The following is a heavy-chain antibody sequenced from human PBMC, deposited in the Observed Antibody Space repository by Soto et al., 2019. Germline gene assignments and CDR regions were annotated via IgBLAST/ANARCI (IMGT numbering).Heavy chain of an antibody. V-gene: IGHV3-30*18. D-gene: IGHD4-17*01. CDR2: ISYDGSNK. J-gene: IGHJ4*02. CDR1: GFTFSSYG. CDR3: AKEVTYGDPTAGEFDY. Sequence: QVQLVESGGGVVQPGRSLRLSCAASGFTFSSYGMHWVRQAPGKGLEWVAVISYDGSNKYYADSVKGRFTISRDNSKNTLYLQMNSLRAEDTAVYYCAKEVTYGDPTAGEFDYWGQGTLVTVSS.